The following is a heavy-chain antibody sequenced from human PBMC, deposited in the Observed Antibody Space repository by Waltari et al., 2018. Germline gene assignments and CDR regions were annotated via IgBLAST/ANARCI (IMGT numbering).Heavy chain of an antibody. CDR1: GFTFGDYA. J-gene: IGHJ4*02. V-gene: IGHV3-49*03. CDR2: IRSKAYGGTT. D-gene: IGHD3-9*01. CDR3: TRFAPIRYFDY. Sequence: EVQLVESGGGLVQPGRSLRLSCTASGFTFGDYAMSWFRQARGTGLEWVGFIRSKAYGGTTEYAASVKGRVTISRDDSKSIAYLQMNSLKTEDTAVYYCTRFAPIRYFDYWGQGTLVTVSS.